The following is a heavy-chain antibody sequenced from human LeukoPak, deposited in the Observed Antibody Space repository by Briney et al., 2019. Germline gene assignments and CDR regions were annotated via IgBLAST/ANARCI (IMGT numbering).Heavy chain of an antibody. J-gene: IGHJ4*02. Sequence: GGSLRLSCAAFGFTFSSSAMSWVRQAPGKVMEWVSVISDSGGATNYADSVKGRFTISRDNSKNTLYLQMNSLRAEDTAVYYCAKALHSNPMRYFDQWGQGTLVTVSS. CDR2: ISDSGGAT. D-gene: IGHD2/OR15-2a*01. V-gene: IGHV3-23*01. CDR3: AKALHSNPMRYFDQ. CDR1: GFTFSSSA.